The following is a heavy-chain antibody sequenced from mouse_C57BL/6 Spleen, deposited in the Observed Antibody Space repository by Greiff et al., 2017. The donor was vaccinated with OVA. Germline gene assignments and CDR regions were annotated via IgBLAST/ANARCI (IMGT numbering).Heavy chain of an antibody. V-gene: IGHV1-50*01. Sequence: QVQLQQPGAELVKPGASVKLSCKASGYTFTSYWMQSVKQRPGQGLEWIGEIDPSDSYTNYNQKFKGKATLTVDTSSSTAYMQLSSLTSEDSAVYYCARVDYAMDYWGQGTSVTVSS. CDR2: IDPSDSYT. CDR1: GYTFTSYW. CDR3: ARVDYAMDY. J-gene: IGHJ4*01.